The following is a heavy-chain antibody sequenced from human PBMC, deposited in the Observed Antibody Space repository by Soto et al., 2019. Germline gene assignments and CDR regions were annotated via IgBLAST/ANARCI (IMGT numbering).Heavy chain of an antibody. Sequence: QVQLQQSGPGLVEPSQTLSLTCAVSGGSISREYFHWTWIRQPPGKGLEWIGYIHYTGSIMYNPSFKSRLTMAVDTTKNQFSLQLTSVTAADTAVYFCAREDDGGDRDYYGLDVWGQGTTVTVSS. CDR2: IHYTGSI. CDR1: GGSISREYFH. D-gene: IGHD2-21*02. CDR3: AREDDGGDRDYYGLDV. J-gene: IGHJ6*02. V-gene: IGHV4-30-4*08.